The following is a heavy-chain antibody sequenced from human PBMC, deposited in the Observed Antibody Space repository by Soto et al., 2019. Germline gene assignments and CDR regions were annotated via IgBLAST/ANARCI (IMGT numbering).Heavy chain of an antibody. J-gene: IGHJ6*02. D-gene: IGHD6-25*01. CDR2: IYPGDLDT. V-gene: IGHV5-51*01. Sequence: GESLKISCKGSGYSFTRYWIGWVRQMPGKGLEWVGIIYPGDLDTRYSPSFRGQVTISADRSTSTAYLQWNSLKASDTAIYYCVRDALRGGFYYYGMDVWGQGTTVTVSS. CDR3: VRDALRGGFYYYGMDV. CDR1: GYSFTRYW.